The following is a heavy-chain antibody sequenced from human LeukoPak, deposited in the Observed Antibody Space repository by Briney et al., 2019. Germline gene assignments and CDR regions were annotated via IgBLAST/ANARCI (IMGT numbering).Heavy chain of an antibody. CDR3: AKDKDYYGSGSYFN. D-gene: IGHD3-10*01. CDR1: GFTFDDYA. Sequence: GGSLRLSCAASGFTFDDYAMHWVRQAPGKGLEGVSGISWNSGSIGYADSVKGRLTISRDNAKNSLYLQMNSLRAEDTALYYCAKDKDYYGSGSYFNWGQGTLVTVSS. CDR2: ISWNSGSI. V-gene: IGHV3-9*01. J-gene: IGHJ4*02.